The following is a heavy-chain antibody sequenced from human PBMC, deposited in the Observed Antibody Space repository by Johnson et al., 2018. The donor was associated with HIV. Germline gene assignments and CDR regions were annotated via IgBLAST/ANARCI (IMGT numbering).Heavy chain of an antibody. J-gene: IGHJ3*02. CDR2: ISFDGSTK. CDR3: ARGRRRMKVVDLRGGGFDI. V-gene: IGHV3-30*04. D-gene: IGHD3-22*01. CDR1: GLNFSDYS. Sequence: QVQLVESGGGVVQPGRSMRLSCAASGLNFSDYSMHWVRQAPGKGLEWVAVISFDGSTKYYADSVKGRLTISRDNSNNTLYLQMNSLRVEETAVYLWARGRRRMKVVDLRGGGFDIWGQGTKVTVSS.